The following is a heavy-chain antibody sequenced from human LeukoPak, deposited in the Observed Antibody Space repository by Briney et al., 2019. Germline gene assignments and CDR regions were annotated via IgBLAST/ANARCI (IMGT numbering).Heavy chain of an antibody. J-gene: IGHJ4*02. V-gene: IGHV4-59*08. CDR3: ARLPQGEAIFGVGEFDY. CDR1: GGSISSYY. Sequence: SETLSLTCTVSGGSISSYYWSWIRQPPGKGLEWIGYIYYSGSTNYNPSLKSRVTISVDTSKNQFSLKLSSVTAADTAVYYCARLPQGEAIFGVGEFDYWGQGTLVTVSS. D-gene: IGHD3-3*01. CDR2: IYYSGST.